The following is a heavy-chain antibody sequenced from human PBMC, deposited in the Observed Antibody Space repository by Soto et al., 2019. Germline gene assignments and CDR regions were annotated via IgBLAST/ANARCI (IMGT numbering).Heavy chain of an antibody. Sequence: SETLSLTCTVSGDSISSSGSYWSWISQPPGKKLYRVGSIYYLGNTYYNPSLGSRVTISVDTSKNQFSLKLRSVTAADTAVFYCAGLYPYESSGYHLNYWGQGALVTVSS. J-gene: IGHJ4*02. D-gene: IGHD3-22*01. CDR2: IYYLGNT. V-gene: IGHV4-39*01. CDR3: AGLYPYESSGYHLNY. CDR1: GDSISSSGSY.